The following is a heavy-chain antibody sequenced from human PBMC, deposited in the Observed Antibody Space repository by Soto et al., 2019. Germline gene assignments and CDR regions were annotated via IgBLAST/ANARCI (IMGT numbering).Heavy chain of an antibody. V-gene: IGHV3-66*01. J-gene: IGHJ4*02. CDR1: GFTVASSY. CDR2: IYSGGST. D-gene: IGHD2-15*01. Sequence: EVQLVESGGALVQPGWSLRLSCAASGFTVASSYMTWVRQAPGKGLEWVSNIYSGGSTYYADSVKGRFTISRDNSKNTVYLQMNSLRAEDTGVYYCARENTNCDSGTCYGGADYWGQGTLVTVSS. CDR3: ARENTNCDSGTCYGGADY.